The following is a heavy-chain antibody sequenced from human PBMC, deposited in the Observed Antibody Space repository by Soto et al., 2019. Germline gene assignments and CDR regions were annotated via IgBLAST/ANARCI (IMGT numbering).Heavy chain of an antibody. Sequence: ASVKVSCKASGYTFTSYGISWVRQAPGQGLEWMGWVSAYNGNTNYAQKLQGRVTMTTDTSTSTAYMELRSLRSDDTAVYYCARGGGYSSSWGNNWFDPWGQGTLVTVSS. CDR1: GYTFTSYG. V-gene: IGHV1-18*01. CDR3: ARGGGYSSSWGNNWFDP. D-gene: IGHD6-13*01. CDR2: VSAYNGNT. J-gene: IGHJ5*02.